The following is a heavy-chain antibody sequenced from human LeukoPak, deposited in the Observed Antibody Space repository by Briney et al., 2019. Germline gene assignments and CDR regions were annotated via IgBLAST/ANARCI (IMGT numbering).Heavy chain of an antibody. D-gene: IGHD3-22*01. CDR2: IYYSGRT. Sequence: PSETLSLTCTASGVSISSHYRSWIRQPPGKGLEWIGFIYYSGRTRYNPYLHSRVTISADTSKNHLSLKLTSVTAADTAVYYCARLLDNDSSGDPDTFDMWGQGIMVTVSS. J-gene: IGHJ3*02. CDR3: ARLLDNDSSGDPDTFDM. V-gene: IGHV4-59*11. CDR1: GVSISSHY.